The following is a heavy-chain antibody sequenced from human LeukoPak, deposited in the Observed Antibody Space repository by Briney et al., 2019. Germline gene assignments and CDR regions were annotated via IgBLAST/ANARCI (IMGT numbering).Heavy chain of an antibody. CDR3: ARGPSRRVVSITTRRANYYFDY. V-gene: IGHV4-39*07. CDR1: GGSISSSSHY. CDR2: IYYSGST. Sequence: SETLSLTCTVSGGSISSSSHYWGWIRQPPGKGLEWIGSIYYSGSTYYNPSLKSRVTISADTSKNQFSLKLSSVTAADTAVYYCARGPSRRVVSITTRRANYYFDYWGQGTLVTVSS. D-gene: IGHD3-22*01. J-gene: IGHJ4*02.